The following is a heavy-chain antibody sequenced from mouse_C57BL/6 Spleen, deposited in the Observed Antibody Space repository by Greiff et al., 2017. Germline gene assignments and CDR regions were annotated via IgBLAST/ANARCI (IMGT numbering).Heavy chain of an antibody. V-gene: IGHV1-82*01. D-gene: IGHD2-3*01. CDR1: GYAFSSSW. J-gene: IGHJ3*01. CDR2: IYPGDGDT. CDR3: ARDGYYFPFAY. Sequence: VMLVESGPELVKPGASVKISCKASGYAFSSSWMNWVKQRPGKGLEWIGRIYPGDGDTNYNGKFKGKATLTADKSSSTAYMQLSSLTSEDSAVYFCARDGYYFPFAYWGQGTLVTVSA.